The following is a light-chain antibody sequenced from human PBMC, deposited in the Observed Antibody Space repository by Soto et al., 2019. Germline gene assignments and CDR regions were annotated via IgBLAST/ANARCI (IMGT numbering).Light chain of an antibody. V-gene: IGKV1-39*01. CDR2: VAS. CDR1: QSISNY. CDR3: QQPSSFPLT. J-gene: IGKJ1*01. Sequence: DIQMTQSPSSLSASVGDRVTITCRASQSISNYLNWYQQKPGKAPELLIYVASTLQSGVPSRFSGSASGTEFTLAINSLQPEDFATYYCQQPSSFPLTFGQGTKVELK.